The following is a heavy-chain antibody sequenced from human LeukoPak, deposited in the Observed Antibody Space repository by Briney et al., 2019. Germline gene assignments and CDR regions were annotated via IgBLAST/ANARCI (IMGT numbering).Heavy chain of an antibody. Sequence: KPSETLSLTCTVSGGSISSSSYYWGWIRQPPGKGLEWIGSIYYSGSTYYNPSLKSRVTISVDTSKNQFSLKLSSVTAADTAVYYCARHRGDFWSGYPYYYYYMDVWGKGTTVTVSS. CDR2: IYYSGST. CDR3: ARHRGDFWSGYPYYYYYMDV. CDR1: GGSISSSSYY. D-gene: IGHD3-3*01. V-gene: IGHV4-39*01. J-gene: IGHJ6*03.